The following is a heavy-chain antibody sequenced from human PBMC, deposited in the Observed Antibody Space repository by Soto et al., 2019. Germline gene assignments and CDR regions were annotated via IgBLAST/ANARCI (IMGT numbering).Heavy chain of an antibody. D-gene: IGHD1-26*01. Sequence: GESLKISCQGSGYKFSTYWINWVRQMPGKGLEWMGRIDVSDSYTNYNPSFEGHVSISADKSSSTVYLQWSSLKAADTAIYYCAKRRVGDAFDVWGQGTMVTVSS. CDR3: AKRRVGDAFDV. CDR1: GYKFSTYW. V-gene: IGHV5-10-1*01. CDR2: IDVSDSYT. J-gene: IGHJ3*01.